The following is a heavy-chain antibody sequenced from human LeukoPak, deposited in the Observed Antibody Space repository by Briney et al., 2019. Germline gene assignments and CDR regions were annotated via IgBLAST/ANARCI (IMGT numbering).Heavy chain of an antibody. CDR3: ASSTYYYYSSGYYPVPPFDY. CDR1: GGSVSSGSYY. V-gene: IGHV4-61*01. J-gene: IGHJ4*02. D-gene: IGHD3-22*01. Sequence: SETLSLTCTVSGGSVSSGSYYWSWIRQPPGKGLEWIGYIYYSGSTNYNPSLKSRVTISVDTSKNQFSLKLSSVTAADTAVYYCASSTYYYYSSGYYPVPPFDYWGQGTLVTVSS. CDR2: IYYSGST.